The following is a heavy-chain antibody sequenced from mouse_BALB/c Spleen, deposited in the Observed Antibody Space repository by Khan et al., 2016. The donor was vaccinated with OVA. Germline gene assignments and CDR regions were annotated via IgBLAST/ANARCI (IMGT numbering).Heavy chain of an antibody. CDR1: GFTFSNFW. J-gene: IGHJ3*01. V-gene: IGHV6-6*02. D-gene: IGHD2-3*01. Sequence: EVQLQESGGGLVQPGGSMKLSCVASGFTFSNFWMNWVRQSPEKGLEWVAEIRLKSNNYATHYAESVKGRFTISIYGAKSSVYLQMNNFRAEDTGIYYCSRRGGYYACFAYWGQGTLVTVSA. CDR2: IRLKSNNYAT. CDR3: SRRGGYYACFAY.